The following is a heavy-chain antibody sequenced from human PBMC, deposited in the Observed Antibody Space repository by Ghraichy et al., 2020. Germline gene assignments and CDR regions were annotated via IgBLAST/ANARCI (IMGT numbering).Heavy chain of an antibody. CDR1: GFTFSSYN. D-gene: IGHD3-16*01. Sequence: GGSLRLSCAASGFTFSSYNMNWVRQAPGKGLAWVSSISTSGSYIYYADSLKGRFTISRDNAKNSLYLQMNSLRDEDTAVYYCARGGARFDYWGQGSLVTVSS. CDR3: ARGGARFDY. V-gene: IGHV3-21*01. J-gene: IGHJ4*02. CDR2: ISTSGSYI.